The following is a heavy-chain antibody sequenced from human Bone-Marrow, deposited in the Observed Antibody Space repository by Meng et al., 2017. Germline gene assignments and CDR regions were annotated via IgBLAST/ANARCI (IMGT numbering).Heavy chain of an antibody. J-gene: IGHJ6*02. CDR3: ARGADYYDSSGYYYSYYYGMDV. Sequence: SVKVSCKASGGTFSSYAISWVRQAPGQGLEWMGGIIPIFGTANYAQKFQGRVTITADKSTSTAYMELSSLRSEDTAVYYCARGADYYDSSGYYYSYYYGMDVWGQGTTVTVSS. CDR2: IIPIFGTA. V-gene: IGHV1-69*06. D-gene: IGHD3-22*01. CDR1: GGTFSSYA.